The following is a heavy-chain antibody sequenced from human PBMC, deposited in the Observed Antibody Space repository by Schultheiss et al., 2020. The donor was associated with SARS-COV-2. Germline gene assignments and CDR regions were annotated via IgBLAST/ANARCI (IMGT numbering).Heavy chain of an antibody. CDR2: ISSSSSTI. Sequence: GGSLRLSCVASGFTFSSYAMSWVRQAPGKGLEWVSYISSSSSTIYYADSVKGRFTISRDNAKNSLYLQMNSLRAEDTAVYYCARDGPWDGGKATPYFQHWGQGTLVTVSS. J-gene: IGHJ1*01. D-gene: IGHD2-15*01. CDR3: ARDGPWDGGKATPYFQH. CDR1: GFTFSSYA. V-gene: IGHV3-48*04.